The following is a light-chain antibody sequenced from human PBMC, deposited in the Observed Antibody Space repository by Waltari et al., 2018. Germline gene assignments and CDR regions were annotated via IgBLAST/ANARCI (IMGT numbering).Light chain of an antibody. J-gene: IGLJ1*01. Sequence: QSVLTQPRSVSGSPGQSVTISCTGSSSDVGRYSYNYVSWFQQYPGKAPKLMIYDVNKRPSGVPDRFSGSKSGNTASLTISGLQAEDEADYYCCSYAGRYTFVFGTGTTVTV. CDR1: SSDVGRYSYNY. CDR2: DVN. V-gene: IGLV2-11*01. CDR3: CSYAGRYTFV.